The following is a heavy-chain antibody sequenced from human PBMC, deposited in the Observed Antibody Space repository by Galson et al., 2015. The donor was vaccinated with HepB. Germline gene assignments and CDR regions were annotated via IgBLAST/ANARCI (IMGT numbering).Heavy chain of an antibody. CDR1: GFTFSIYS. V-gene: IGHV3-21*01. D-gene: IGHD4-23*01. Sequence: SLRLSCAASGFTFSIYSMNWVRQAPGQGLEWVSSISSTTSSIYYADSVKGRFTMFRDNAKNSLYLQMDGLRAEDTAVYFCARDRWLFDYWGQGALVTVSS. CDR2: ISSTTSSI. CDR3: ARDRWLFDY. J-gene: IGHJ4*02.